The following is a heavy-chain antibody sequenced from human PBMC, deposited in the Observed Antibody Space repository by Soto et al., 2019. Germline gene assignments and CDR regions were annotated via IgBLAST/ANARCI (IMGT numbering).Heavy chain of an antibody. V-gene: IGHV1-69*06. CDR3: ARDKSGVEFYYYYYGMDV. CDR1: GGTFSSYA. Sequence: SVKVSCKASGGTFSSYAISWVRQAPGQGLEWMGGIIPIFGTANYAQKFQGRVTITADKSTSTAYMELSSLRSEDTAVYYCARDKSGVEFYYYYYGMDVWGQGTTVTVSS. CDR2: IIPIFGTA. J-gene: IGHJ6*02. D-gene: IGHD3-10*01.